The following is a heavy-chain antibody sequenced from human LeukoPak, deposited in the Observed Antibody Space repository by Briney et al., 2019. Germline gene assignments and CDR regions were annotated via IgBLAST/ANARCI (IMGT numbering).Heavy chain of an antibody. D-gene: IGHD3-22*01. V-gene: IGHV5-51*01. CDR3: ARLGGSSVYSRYFDY. CDR2: IYPGDSDT. Sequence: GESLKISCKGSGYRFNAYWIGWVRQMPGKGLEWMGIIYPGDSDTRYSPSFQGQVTISADKSISTAYLQWSSLKASDTAMYYCARLGGSSVYSRYFDYWGQGTLVTVSS. CDR1: GYRFNAYW. J-gene: IGHJ4*02.